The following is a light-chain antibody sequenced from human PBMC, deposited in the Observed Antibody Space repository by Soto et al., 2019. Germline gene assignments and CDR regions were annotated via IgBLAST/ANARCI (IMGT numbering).Light chain of an antibody. V-gene: IGKV3-20*01. J-gene: IGKJ3*01. CDR1: QSLGNTF. CDR3: LQYGSAAST. Sequence: EIVLTKSPGTLSLSPGDRATLSCRASQSLGNTFLAWFQQKPGQSPRLLIYRAYSRATGIPDRFSGIVSGTALTLTICRWEPEAFALYYCLQYGSAASTVGPGT. CDR2: RAY.